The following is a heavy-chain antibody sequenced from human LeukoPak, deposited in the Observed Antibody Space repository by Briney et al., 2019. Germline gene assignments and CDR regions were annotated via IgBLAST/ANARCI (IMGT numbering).Heavy chain of an antibody. CDR2: IWFDGSNE. Sequence: PGRSLRLSCVASGITFSSFGMHWVRQAPGKGLEWVAFIWFDGSNEYYTDSVKGRFTISRDNSKKSLYLQMNSLRAEDTAVYYGARDSPVTAGPFDPWGQGTLVTVSS. D-gene: IGHD4-11*01. J-gene: IGHJ5*02. CDR1: GITFSSFG. CDR3: ARDSPVTAGPFDP. V-gene: IGHV3-33*01.